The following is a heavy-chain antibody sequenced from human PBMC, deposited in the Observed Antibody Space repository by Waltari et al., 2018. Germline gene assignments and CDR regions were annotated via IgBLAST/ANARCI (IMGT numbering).Heavy chain of an antibody. Sequence: QLQLQESGPGLVEPSETLSLTCTASGGSISSSSHFWAGNCRPPGKGLEWIGSIYYSGKTVYNPSLKSRVTISVDTSRNQFSLKLTSVTAADTAEYYCARIGSVNWFDPWGQGILVTASS. V-gene: IGHV4-39*01. J-gene: IGHJ5*02. CDR2: IYYSGKT. CDR1: GGSISSSSHF. CDR3: ARIGSVNWFDP. D-gene: IGHD3-10*01.